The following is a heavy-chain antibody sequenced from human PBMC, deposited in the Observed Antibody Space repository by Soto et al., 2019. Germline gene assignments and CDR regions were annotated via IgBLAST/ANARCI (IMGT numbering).Heavy chain of an antibody. D-gene: IGHD6-19*01. V-gene: IGHV3-30*18. CDR3: AKGIAVAGTGSY. J-gene: IGHJ4*02. Sequence: QVQLVESGGGVVQPGRSLRLSCAASGFTFSSYGMHWVRQAPGKGLEWVAVISYDGSNKYYADSVKGRFTISRDNSKNTLYLQMNRLRAEDTAVYYCAKGIAVAGTGSYWGQGTLVTVSS. CDR1: GFTFSSYG. CDR2: ISYDGSNK.